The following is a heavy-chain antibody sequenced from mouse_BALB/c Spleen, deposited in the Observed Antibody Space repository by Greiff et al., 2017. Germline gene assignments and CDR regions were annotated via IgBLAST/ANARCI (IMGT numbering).Heavy chain of an antibody. J-gene: IGHJ3*01. V-gene: IGHV3-2*02. CDR1: GYSITSDYA. CDR3: ATARATRFAY. CDR2: ISYSGST. Sequence: EVQLQESGPGLVKPSQSLSLTCTVTGYSITSDYAWNWIRQFPGNKLEWMGYISYSGSTSYNPSLKSRISITRDTSKNQFFLQLNSVTTEDTATYYCATARATRFAYWGQGTLVTVSA. D-gene: IGHD3-1*01.